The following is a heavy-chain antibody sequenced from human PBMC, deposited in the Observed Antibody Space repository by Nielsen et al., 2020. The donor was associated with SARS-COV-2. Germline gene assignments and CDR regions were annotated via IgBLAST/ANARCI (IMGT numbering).Heavy chain of an antibody. J-gene: IGHJ4*02. CDR3: ARDVAGDGYSSFDV. Sequence: GGSLRLSCAASGLTFSSYGMHWVRQAPGKGLEWVAVIWYDGSNKYYADSVKGRFTISRDNSKNTLYLQMNSLRAEDTAVYYCARDVAGDGYSSFDVWGQGALVTVSP. CDR2: IWYDGSNK. V-gene: IGHV3-33*08. CDR1: GLTFSSYG. D-gene: IGHD5-24*01.